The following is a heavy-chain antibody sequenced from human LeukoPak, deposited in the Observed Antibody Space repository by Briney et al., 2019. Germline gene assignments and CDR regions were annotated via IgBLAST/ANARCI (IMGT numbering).Heavy chain of an antibody. CDR1: GYIFTGYY. CDR3: ARAGYSSSWRPYYFDS. V-gene: IGHV1-2*04. J-gene: IGHJ4*02. CDR2: INPNTGDT. D-gene: IGHD6-13*01. Sequence: ASVKVSCKASGYIFTGYYIHWVRQAPGQGLEWMAWINPNTGDTKYAQKFQGWVTLTRDTPNSTVYMELSSLKSDATAAYFCARAGYSSSWRPYYFDSWGQGTLVSVSS.